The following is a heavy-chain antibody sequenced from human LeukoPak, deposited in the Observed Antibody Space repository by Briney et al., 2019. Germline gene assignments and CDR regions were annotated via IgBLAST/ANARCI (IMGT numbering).Heavy chain of an antibody. V-gene: IGHV1-2*02. CDR2: INPNSGGR. J-gene: IGHJ6*02. Sequence: GAPVTVSFTGSGYTFTVYYMHWGRQAPGQGKGGMGWINPNSGGRNYSQKFQGRVTITRDKTSRTAYMEQRRLRSADTAVYYCARVCRHHYYYGMDVWGQGTTVTVSS. CDR3: ARVCRHHYYYGMDV. CDR1: GYTFTVYY.